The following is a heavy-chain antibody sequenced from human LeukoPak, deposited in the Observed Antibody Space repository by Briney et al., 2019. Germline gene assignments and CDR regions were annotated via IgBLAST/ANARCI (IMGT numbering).Heavy chain of an antibody. CDR1: GYTFTSYA. CDR2: INAGNGNT. D-gene: IGHD5-12*01. J-gene: IGHJ3*02. Sequence: GASVKVSCKASGYTFTSYAMHWVRQAPGQRLEWMGWINAGNGNTKYSQKFQGRVTITRDTSASTAYMELSSLRSEDTAVYYCARGIVGYSGYDYVPDAFDIWGQGTMVTVSS. V-gene: IGHV1-3*01. CDR3: ARGIVGYSGYDYVPDAFDI.